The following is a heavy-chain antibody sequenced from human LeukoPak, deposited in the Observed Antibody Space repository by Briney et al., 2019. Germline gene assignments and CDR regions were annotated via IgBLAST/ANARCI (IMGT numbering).Heavy chain of an antibody. CDR2: ISSSSSYI. CDR3: ARGSGFADTYYYDSSGYYLSDY. V-gene: IGHV3-21*04. CDR1: GFTFSSYS. Sequence: GGSLRLSCAASGFTFSSYSMNSVRQAPGKGLEWVSSISSSSSYIYYADSVKGRFTISRDNAKNSLYLQMNSLSAEDTALYYCARGSGFADTYYYDSSGYYLSDYWGQGTLVTVSS. D-gene: IGHD3-22*01. J-gene: IGHJ4*02.